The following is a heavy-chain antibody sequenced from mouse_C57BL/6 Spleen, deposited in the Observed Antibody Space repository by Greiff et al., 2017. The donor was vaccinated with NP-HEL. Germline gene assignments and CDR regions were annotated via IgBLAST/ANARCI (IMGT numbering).Heavy chain of an antibody. CDR3: AKKGRDFAEFAY. J-gene: IGHJ3*01. Sequence: QVQLKQSGPGLVQPSQCLSITCTVSGFSFTSYGVHWVRQSPGKGLEWLGVIWRGGSTDYNAAFMSRMTITKDNSKSNVFFKMNSLQADDTAIYYCAKKGRDFAEFAYWGQGTLVTVSA. CDR1: GFSFTSYG. V-gene: IGHV2-5*01. CDR2: IWRGGST. D-gene: IGHD1-1*01.